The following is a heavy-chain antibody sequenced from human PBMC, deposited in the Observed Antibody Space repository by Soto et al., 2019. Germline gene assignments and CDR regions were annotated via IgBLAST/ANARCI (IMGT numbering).Heavy chain of an antibody. V-gene: IGHV4-39*01. CDR2: IYYSGTT. D-gene: IGHD4-17*01. CDR3: ARGPTVKYFDY. Sequence: ASETLSLTCTVSGGSISSSSYYWGWIRQPPGKGLEWIGSIYYSGTTYYNPSLKSRVTISVDTSKNQFSLKLSSVTAADTAVYYCARGPTVKYFDYWGQGTLVTVSS. CDR1: GGSISSSSYY. J-gene: IGHJ4*02.